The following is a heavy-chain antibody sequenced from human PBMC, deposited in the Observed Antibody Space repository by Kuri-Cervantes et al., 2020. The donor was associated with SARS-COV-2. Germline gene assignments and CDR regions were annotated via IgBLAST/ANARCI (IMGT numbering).Heavy chain of an antibody. D-gene: IGHD2-8*01. CDR3: ARDPPPDIVLMVYAIPGGMDV. CDR2: ISAYNGNT. Sequence: ASVKVSCKASGYTFTSYGISWVRQAPGQGLEWMGWISAYNGNTNYAQKLQGRVIMTTDTSTSTAYVELRSLRSDDTAVYYCARDPPPDIVLMVYAIPGGMDVWGQGTTVTVSS. J-gene: IGHJ6*02. CDR1: GYTFTSYG. V-gene: IGHV1-18*01.